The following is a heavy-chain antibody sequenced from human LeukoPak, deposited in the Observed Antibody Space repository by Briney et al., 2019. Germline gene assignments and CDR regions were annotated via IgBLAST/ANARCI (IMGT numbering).Heavy chain of an antibody. J-gene: IGHJ4*02. CDR3: AKDRIRGYYYDSSGYYYFDY. D-gene: IGHD3-22*01. CDR2: ISGSGGST. CDR1: GFTFSSYA. V-gene: IGHV3-23*01. Sequence: GGSLRLSCAASGFTFSSYAMSWVRQAPGKGLEWVSAISGSGGSTYYADSVKGRFTTSRDNSKNTLYLQMNSLRAEDTAVYYCAKDRIRGYYYDSSGYYYFDYWGQGTLVTVSS.